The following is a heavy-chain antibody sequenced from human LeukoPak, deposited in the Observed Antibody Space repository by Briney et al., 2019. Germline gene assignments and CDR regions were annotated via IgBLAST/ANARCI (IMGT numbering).Heavy chain of an antibody. Sequence: PGGSLRLSCAASGFTFSSYAMHWVRQAPGKGLEWVAVISYDGSNKYYADSVKGRFTISRDNSKNTLYLQMNSLRAEDTAVYYCAGYYYDSSGSFDYWGQGTLVTVSS. CDR3: AGYYYDSSGSFDY. J-gene: IGHJ4*02. CDR2: ISYDGSNK. CDR1: GFTFSSYA. D-gene: IGHD3-22*01. V-gene: IGHV3-30-3*01.